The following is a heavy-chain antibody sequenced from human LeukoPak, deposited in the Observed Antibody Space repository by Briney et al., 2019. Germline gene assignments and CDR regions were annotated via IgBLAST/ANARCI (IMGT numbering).Heavy chain of an antibody. Sequence: GGSLRLSCAASGFTFSSYGMHWVRQAPGKGLEWVAVISYDGSNKYYADSVKGRFTISRDNSKNTLYLQMNSLRAEDTAVYYCAKYLWFGEPLGAFDIWGQGTMVTVSS. CDR2: ISYDGSNK. CDR3: AKYLWFGEPLGAFDI. J-gene: IGHJ3*02. D-gene: IGHD3-10*01. CDR1: GFTFSSYG. V-gene: IGHV3-30*18.